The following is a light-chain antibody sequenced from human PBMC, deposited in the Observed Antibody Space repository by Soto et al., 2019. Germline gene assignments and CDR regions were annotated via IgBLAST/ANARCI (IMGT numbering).Light chain of an antibody. Sequence: EIVLTQSPATLSLSPGERATLSCRASQSVSSYLAWYQHKPGQAPRLLIYDASNRATGIPARFSGSGSGTDFTLTISSLEPEDFAVYYCQQRSNWPRGFTFGPGTKVDIK. CDR2: DAS. J-gene: IGKJ3*01. CDR1: QSVSSY. CDR3: QQRSNWPRGFT. V-gene: IGKV3-11*01.